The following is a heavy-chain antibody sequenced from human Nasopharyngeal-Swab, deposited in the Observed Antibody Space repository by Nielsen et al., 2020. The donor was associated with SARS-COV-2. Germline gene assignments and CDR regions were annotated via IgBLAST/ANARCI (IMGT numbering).Heavy chain of an antibody. CDR1: GFTFSSYA. CDR3: ARDRITMVRGVYLDY. Sequence: GGYLRLSCSVSGFTFSSYAMHWVRQAPGKGLEYVSAISSNGGGTYYADSVKGRFTISRDNSKNTLFLQMNSLRAEDTAVYYCARDRITMVRGVYLDYWGQGTLVTVSS. D-gene: IGHD3-10*01. J-gene: IGHJ4*02. V-gene: IGHV3-64*04. CDR2: ISSNGGGT.